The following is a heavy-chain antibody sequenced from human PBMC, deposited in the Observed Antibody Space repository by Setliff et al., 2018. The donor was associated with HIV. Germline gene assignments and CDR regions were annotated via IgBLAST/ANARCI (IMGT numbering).Heavy chain of an antibody. Sequence: ASVKVSCKASGYTFTNYDVNWLRQATGQGLEWMGWMTPNSGNTGSAQKFQGRVSMTRNISISTAYMELTSLTSEDTAVYFCARGLGALEWEKRDGDAFDIWGQGTMVTVSS. J-gene: IGHJ3*02. V-gene: IGHV1-8*02. CDR1: GYTFTNYD. CDR2: MTPNSGNT. CDR3: ARGLGALEWEKRDGDAFDI. D-gene: IGHD3-3*01.